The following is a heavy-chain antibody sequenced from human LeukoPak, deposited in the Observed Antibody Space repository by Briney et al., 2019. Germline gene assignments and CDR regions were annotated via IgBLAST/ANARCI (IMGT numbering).Heavy chain of an antibody. CDR3: ARGGDSSSWSVDY. Sequence: PSETLSLTCTVSGGSSSSSSYYWGGIHLPPGKGLGWIGSIYYSGSTYYNPSLKSRVTISVDTSKNQFSLRLSSVTAADTAVYYCARGGDSSSWSVDYWGQGTLVTVSS. D-gene: IGHD6-13*01. CDR1: GGSSSSSSYY. CDR2: IYYSGST. V-gene: IGHV4-39*07. J-gene: IGHJ4*02.